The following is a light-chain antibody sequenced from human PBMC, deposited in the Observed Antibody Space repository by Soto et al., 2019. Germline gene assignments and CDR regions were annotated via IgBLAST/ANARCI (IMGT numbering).Light chain of an antibody. V-gene: IGKV3-11*01. CDR1: QSVSSY. CDR2: DAS. CDR3: QQRRNWPPFT. J-gene: IGKJ3*01. Sequence: EIVLTQSPATRSLSPGERATLSCRASQSVSSYLAWYQQKPGQAPRLLIYDASNRATGIPARFSGSGSGTDFTLTISSLEPEAFAVYYCQQRRNWPPFTFGPGTKVDIK.